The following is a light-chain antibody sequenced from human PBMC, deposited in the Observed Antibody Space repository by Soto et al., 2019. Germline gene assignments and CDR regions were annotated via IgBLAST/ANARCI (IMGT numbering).Light chain of an antibody. CDR2: DAS. CDR3: QQYGSSPIT. CDR1: QSVSSSY. J-gene: IGKJ5*01. Sequence: EIILTQSPATLSLSPGERATLSCGASQSVSSSYVAWYQHRPGLAPRLLIHDASSRATGVPDRFSGSKSGTDFTLTIRRLGPEDAAIYYCQQYGSSPITFGQGTRLEI. V-gene: IGKV3D-20*01.